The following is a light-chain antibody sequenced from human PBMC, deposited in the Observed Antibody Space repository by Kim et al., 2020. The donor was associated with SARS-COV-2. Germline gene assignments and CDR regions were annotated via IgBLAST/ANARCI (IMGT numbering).Light chain of an antibody. CDR1: SSDVGSYNL. CDR3: CAYAPSSTFVL. CDR2: EVN. J-gene: IGLJ3*02. Sequence: SITISCTGPSSDVGSYNLVSWYQHHPGKVPKVVIYEVNKRPSGVSYLFSGSKSGNTASLTISGLQAEDEADYYCCAYAPSSTFVLFGGGTQLTVL. V-gene: IGLV2-23*02.